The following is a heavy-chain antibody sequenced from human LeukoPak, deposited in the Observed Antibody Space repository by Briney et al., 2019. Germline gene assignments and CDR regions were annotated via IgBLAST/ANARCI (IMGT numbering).Heavy chain of an antibody. D-gene: IGHD3-22*01. Sequence: KPSETLSLTGAVAGGSISSYYWSWIRQPPGKGLEWIGYIYYTGSTNYNPSLKSRVTISIDTSQNQFSLKLSSVSAADTAVYYCARKRSSGYHYYYYYMDVWGKGTTVTVSS. CDR3: ARKRSSGYHYYYYYMDV. J-gene: IGHJ6*03. CDR2: IYYTGST. V-gene: IGHV4-59*12. CDR1: GGSISSYY.